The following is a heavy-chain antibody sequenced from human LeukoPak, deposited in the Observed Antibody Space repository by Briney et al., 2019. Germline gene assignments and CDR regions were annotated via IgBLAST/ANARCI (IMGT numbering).Heavy chain of an antibody. CDR1: GFTFSSYS. Sequence: GGSLRLSCAASGFTFSSYSMNWVRQAPGKGLEWVSSISSSSSYIYYADSVKGRFTISRDNAKNSLYLQMNSLRAEDTAVYYCARGDLESTVTTFGYWGQGTLVTVSS. V-gene: IGHV3-21*01. D-gene: IGHD4-17*01. CDR2: ISSSSSYI. J-gene: IGHJ4*02. CDR3: ARGDLESTVTTFGY.